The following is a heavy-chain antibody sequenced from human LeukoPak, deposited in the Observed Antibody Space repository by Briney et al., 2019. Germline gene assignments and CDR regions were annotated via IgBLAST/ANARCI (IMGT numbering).Heavy chain of an antibody. V-gene: IGHV3-7*03. CDR2: IKQDRSEK. D-gene: IGHD3-10*01. J-gene: IGHJ3*02. Sequence: GGSLRLSCAASGFMFSSYWMSWVRQAPGKGLEWVANIKQDRSEKYYVDSVKGRFTVSRDNARNSLYLQMNSLSPEDTAVYYCARSDGYGLVGIWGQGTMVTVSS. CDR1: GFMFSSYW. CDR3: ARSDGYGLVGI.